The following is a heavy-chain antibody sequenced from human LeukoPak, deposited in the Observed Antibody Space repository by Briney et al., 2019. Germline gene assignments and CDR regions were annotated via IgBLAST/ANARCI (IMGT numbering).Heavy chain of an antibody. D-gene: IGHD3-3*01. Sequence: SETLSLTCTVSGGSISSYYWSWIRQPPGKGLEWIGHIYYSGSTNYNPSLKSRLTISIDTSKNQFSLRLSSVTAADTAVYYCASRRQDGYYDFWSGPRGMDVWGQGTTVTVSS. V-gene: IGHV4-59*01. J-gene: IGHJ6*02. CDR3: ASRRQDGYYDFWSGPRGMDV. CDR1: GGSISSYY. CDR2: IYYSGST.